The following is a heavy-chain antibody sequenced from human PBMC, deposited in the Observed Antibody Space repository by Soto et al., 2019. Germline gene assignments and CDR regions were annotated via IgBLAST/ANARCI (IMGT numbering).Heavy chain of an antibody. CDR1: GFIFNRFG. J-gene: IGHJ4*02. CDR3: AKAVDISVPGVPPSDY. V-gene: IGHV3-30*18. D-gene: IGHD3-10*02. CDR2: ISYDGNNK. Sequence: GGSLRLSCAASGFIFNRFGMHWVRQAPGKGLEWVATISYDGNNKYYRDTVKGRFTISRDNYQNTLYLQMNSLRPEDTALYFCAKAVDISVPGVPPSDYWGQGTLVTVSS.